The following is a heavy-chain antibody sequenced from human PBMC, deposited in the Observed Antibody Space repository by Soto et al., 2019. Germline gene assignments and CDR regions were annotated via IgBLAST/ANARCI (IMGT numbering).Heavy chain of an antibody. CDR3: ARQYTVTVSYFDY. CDR1: GDSITSNNHY. D-gene: IGHD4-17*01. V-gene: IGHV4-39*01. CDR2: VYSRGST. J-gene: IGHJ4*02. Sequence: QLQLQESGPGLVKPSETLSLTCTVSGDSITSNNHYWVWIRQPPGKGLEWIGAVYSRGSTYYNPSPKSRVSMSVETSKNQFSLNVSSVTAADTALYFCARQYTVTVSYFDYWGLGTLVTVSS.